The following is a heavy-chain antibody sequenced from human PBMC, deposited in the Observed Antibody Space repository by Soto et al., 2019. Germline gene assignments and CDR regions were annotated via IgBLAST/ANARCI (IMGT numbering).Heavy chain of an antibody. J-gene: IGHJ4*02. CDR3: ARQGSGPVFFDY. D-gene: IGHD3-10*01. CDR1: GFTFSSYG. Sequence: GGSLRLSCAASGFTFSSYGMHWVRQAPGKGLEWVAVIWYDGSNKYYADSVKGRFTISRDNSKNTLYLQMNSLRAEDTAVYYCARQGSGPVFFDYWGQGTLVTVSS. CDR2: IWYDGSNK. V-gene: IGHV3-33*01.